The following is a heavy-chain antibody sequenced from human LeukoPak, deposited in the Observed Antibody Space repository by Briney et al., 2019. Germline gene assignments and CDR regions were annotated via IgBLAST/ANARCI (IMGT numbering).Heavy chain of an antibody. D-gene: IGHD6-13*01. CDR1: GFIFSNYW. CDR2: IKQDGSEK. V-gene: IGHV3-7*01. CDR3: ARIGYSSSCFDY. J-gene: IGHJ4*02. Sequence: GGSLRLSCAAPGFIFSNYWMSWVRQAPGKGLEWVANIKQDGSEKHYVDSMKGRFTISRDNAKNSVYLQMNSLRAEDTAVYYCARIGYSSSCFDYXGXGTLVTVSS.